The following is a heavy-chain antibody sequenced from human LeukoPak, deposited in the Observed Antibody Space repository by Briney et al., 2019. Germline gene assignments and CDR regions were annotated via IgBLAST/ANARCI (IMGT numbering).Heavy chain of an antibody. J-gene: IGHJ3*02. V-gene: IGHV3-23*01. CDR3: AKQKGANDSSGYYYGARAFDI. Sequence: GGSLRLSCAASGFTFSSYAMSWVRQAPGKGLEWVSAISGSGGSTYYADSVKGRFTISGDNSKNTLYLQMNSLRAEDTAVYYCAKQKGANDSSGYYYGARAFDIWGQGTMVTVSS. D-gene: IGHD3-22*01. CDR1: GFTFSSYA. CDR2: ISGSGGST.